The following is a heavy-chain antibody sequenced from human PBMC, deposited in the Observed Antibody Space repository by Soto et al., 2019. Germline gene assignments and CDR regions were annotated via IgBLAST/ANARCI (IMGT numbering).Heavy chain of an antibody. D-gene: IGHD4-17*01. CDR1: ELTFSNYW. J-gene: IGHJ4*02. V-gene: IGHV3-7*03. Sequence: ESGGALVQPGGSLRLSCVVSELTFSNYWMSWVRQVPGKGLEWMANIKEDGREKYYMDSVKGRFTISRDNAKNSLYLQMNSLRAEDTALYYCASHPPRGDYDKYATTYWGQGTLVTVSS. CDR2: IKEDGREK. CDR3: ASHPPRGDYDKYATTY.